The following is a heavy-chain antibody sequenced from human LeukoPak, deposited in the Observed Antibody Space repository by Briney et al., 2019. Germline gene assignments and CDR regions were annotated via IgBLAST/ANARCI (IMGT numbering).Heavy chain of an antibody. Sequence: GGSLRLSCAASRFTFSDAWMSWVRQAPGKGLEWVGRIKSKTSGGTTDYAAPVKGRFAISREDSKNTLYLQMNSLKTEDAAVYYCTTEGYTYGYHSFDIWGQGTMVTVSS. CDR3: TTEGYTYGYHSFDI. CDR1: RFTFSDAW. CDR2: IKSKTSGGTT. V-gene: IGHV3-15*01. D-gene: IGHD5-18*01. J-gene: IGHJ3*02.